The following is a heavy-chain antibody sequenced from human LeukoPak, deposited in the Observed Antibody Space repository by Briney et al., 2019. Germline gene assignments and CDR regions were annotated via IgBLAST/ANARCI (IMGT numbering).Heavy chain of an antibody. CDR1: GGSFSGYY. V-gene: IGHV4-34*01. D-gene: IGHD3-16*02. J-gene: IGHJ3*02. CDR2: INHSGST. Sequence: PSETLSLTCAVYGGSFSGYYWSWIRQPPGKGLEWIGEINHSGSTNYNPSLKSRVTISVDTSKNQFSLKLSSVTAADTAVYYCARHGEYYDYVWGSYRTLGAFDIWGQGTMVTVSS. CDR3: ARHGEYYDYVWGSYRTLGAFDI.